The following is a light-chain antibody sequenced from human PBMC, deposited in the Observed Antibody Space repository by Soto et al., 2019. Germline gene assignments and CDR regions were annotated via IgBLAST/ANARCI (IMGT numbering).Light chain of an antibody. CDR3: MQSLQTPIT. Sequence: EILMTQFPVYVPVSPGEPASISCKSSQSLLHSHGYNYMDWYVQKPGQSPQLXXYFGSFRASGVPDRFSGSVSGTDGTMTISRVEDDDGGVYYCMQSLQTPITFGQGTRLEIK. CDR2: FGS. J-gene: IGKJ5*01. V-gene: IGKV2-28*01. CDR1: QSLLHSHGYNY.